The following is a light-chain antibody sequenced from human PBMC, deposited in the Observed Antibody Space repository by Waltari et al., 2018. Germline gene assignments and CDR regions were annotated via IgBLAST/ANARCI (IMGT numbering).Light chain of an antibody. Sequence: QSVLTQPPSVSVAPGPRVTISCTGSGSNIGAVYDVHWYQPVPRATPKILIYGSSSRPLGVPDRFFGYTSGTSASLAIIGLQAEDEADYYCQSYDITLRVVFGGGTKLTVL. CDR1: GSNIGAVYD. J-gene: IGLJ3*02. CDR3: QSYDITLRVV. CDR2: GSS. V-gene: IGLV1-40*01.